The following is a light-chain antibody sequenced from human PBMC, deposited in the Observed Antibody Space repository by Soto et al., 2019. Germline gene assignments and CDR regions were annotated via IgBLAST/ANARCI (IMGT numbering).Light chain of an antibody. Sequence: DIQLTQSPSTLSASVGDRVTITCRASQSISNWLAWYQQKPGKPPKVLIYKASNLESGVPSRFSGSGSGTDFTLTISSLEPEDFAVYYCQQRSNWPITFGQGTRLEIK. CDR2: KAS. J-gene: IGKJ5*01. V-gene: IGKV1-5*03. CDR3: QQRSNWPIT. CDR1: QSISNW.